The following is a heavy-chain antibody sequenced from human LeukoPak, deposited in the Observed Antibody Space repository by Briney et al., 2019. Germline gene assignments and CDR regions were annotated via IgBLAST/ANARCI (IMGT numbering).Heavy chain of an antibody. CDR2: IYPGDSDT. V-gene: IGHV5-51*01. CDR3: ARHRPSIAAEYYFDY. CDR1: GYSFTSYW. D-gene: IGHD6-25*01. J-gene: IGHJ4*02. Sequence: GESLKISCKGSGYSFTSYWIGWVRQMPGKGLGWMGIIYPGDSDTRHSPSFQGQVTISADKSISTAYLQWSSLKASDTAMYYCARHRPSIAAEYYFDYWGQGTLITVSS.